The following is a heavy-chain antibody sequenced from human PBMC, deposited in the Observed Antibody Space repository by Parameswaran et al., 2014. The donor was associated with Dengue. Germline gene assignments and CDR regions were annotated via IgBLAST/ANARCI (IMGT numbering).Heavy chain of an antibody. Sequence: GSLRLSCAASGFTFSDYYMSWIRQAPGKGLEWVSYISSSGSTIYYADSVKGRFTISRDNAKNSLYLQMNSLRAEDTAVYYCARDGSYSGYYSLYFDYWGQGTLVTVSS. J-gene: IGHJ4*02. D-gene: IGHD3-22*01. CDR3: ARDGSYSGYYSLYFDY. V-gene: IGHV3-11*01. CDR2: ISSSGSTI. CDR1: GFTFSDYY.